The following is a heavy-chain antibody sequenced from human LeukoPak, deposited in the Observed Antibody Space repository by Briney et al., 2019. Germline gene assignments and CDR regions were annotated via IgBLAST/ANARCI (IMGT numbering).Heavy chain of an antibody. D-gene: IGHD1-7*01. CDR2: IYINGDT. V-gene: IGHV4-4*09. CDR1: GDSITTFY. Sequence: PSETLSLTCSVSGDSITTFYCSWVRQAPGKGLECIGFIYINGDTSYNPSLKGRATLSLDTSRNQFSLRLTSVTAADTAVYYCAKTARTFPSWGPGILVTVSS. J-gene: IGHJ5*02. CDR3: AKTARTFPS.